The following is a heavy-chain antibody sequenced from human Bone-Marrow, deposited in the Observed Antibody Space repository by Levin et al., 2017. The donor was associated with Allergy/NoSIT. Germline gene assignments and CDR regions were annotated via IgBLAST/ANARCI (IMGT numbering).Heavy chain of an antibody. V-gene: IGHV3-23*01. CDR1: GFTFSSYA. J-gene: IGHJ4*02. CDR2: ISGSGGST. CDR3: AISGSEILAFDY. D-gene: IGHD1-26*01. Sequence: QSGGSLRLSCAASGFTFSSYAMSWVRQAPGKGLEWVSAISGSGGSTYYADSVKGRFTISRDNSKNTLYLQMNSLRAEDTAVYYCAISGSEILAFDYWGQGTLVTVSS.